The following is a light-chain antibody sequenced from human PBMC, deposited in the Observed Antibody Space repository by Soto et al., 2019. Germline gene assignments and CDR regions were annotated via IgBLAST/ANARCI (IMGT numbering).Light chain of an antibody. CDR1: SSNIGSNY. CDR2: SNN. V-gene: IGLV1-47*02. Sequence: QSVLTQPPSASGTPGQRVTISCSGSSSNIGSNYVSWYQQLPGTAPKLLIYSNNQRPSGVPDRFSGSKSGTSASLAISGLRSEDEADYFCAAWDDSLSGRGVFGGGTSSPS. CDR3: AAWDDSLSGRGV. J-gene: IGLJ2*01.